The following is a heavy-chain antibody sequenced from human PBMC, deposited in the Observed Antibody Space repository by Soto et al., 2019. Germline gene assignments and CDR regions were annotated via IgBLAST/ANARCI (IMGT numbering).Heavy chain of an antibody. J-gene: IGHJ3*02. Sequence: PGGSLRLSCAASGFTFSDYYMSWIRQAPGKGLEWVSYISSSGSTIYYADSVKGRFTISRDNAKNSLYLQMNSLRAEDTAVYYCARDRDIVVVPASRAGDAFDIWGQGTMVTVSS. CDR1: GFTFSDYY. CDR3: ARDRDIVVVPASRAGDAFDI. V-gene: IGHV3-11*01. D-gene: IGHD2-2*01. CDR2: ISSSGSTI.